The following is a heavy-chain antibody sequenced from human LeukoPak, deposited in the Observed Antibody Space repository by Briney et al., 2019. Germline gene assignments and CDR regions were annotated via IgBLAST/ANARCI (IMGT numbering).Heavy chain of an antibody. CDR1: GGSISSYY. Sequence: SETLSLTCAVSGGSISSYYWSWIRQPPGKGLEWIGSIYYSGSTYYNPSLKSRVTISVDTSKNQFSLKLSSVTAADTAVYYCAILAAAVGSDAFDIWGQGTMVTVSS. V-gene: IGHV4-59*12. J-gene: IGHJ3*02. D-gene: IGHD6-13*01. CDR2: IYYSGST. CDR3: AILAAAVGSDAFDI.